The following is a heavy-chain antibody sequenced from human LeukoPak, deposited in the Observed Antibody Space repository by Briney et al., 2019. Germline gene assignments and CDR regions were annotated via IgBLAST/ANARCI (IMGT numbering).Heavy chain of an antibody. J-gene: IGHJ4*02. Sequence: PGGSLRLSCAASGFTFSSYGMHWVRQAPGKGLEWVAVIWYDGSNKYYADSVKGRFTISRDNSKNTLYLQMNSLRAEDTAMYYCARDPVYGYDSSGYYSTGLIDYWGQGTLATVSS. CDR1: GFTFSSYG. CDR2: IWYDGSNK. CDR3: ARDPVYGYDSSGYYSTGLIDY. V-gene: IGHV3-33*01. D-gene: IGHD3-22*01.